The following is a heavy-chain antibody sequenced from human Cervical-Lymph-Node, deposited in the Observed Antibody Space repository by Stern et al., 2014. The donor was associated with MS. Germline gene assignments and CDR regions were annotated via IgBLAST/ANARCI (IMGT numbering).Heavy chain of an antibody. V-gene: IGHV4-38-2*02. J-gene: IGHJ4*02. CDR1: GGSLSNPYY. D-gene: IGHD3-3*01. Sequence: QVKLVESGPGLVKPSETLSLTCTVSGGSLSNPYYWGWVRQGPGKGLEWVSSIYESGTTYYNPSLKSRVTISMDTSKNQFSLRLTSVTVADTAVYYCARHGEDFDFWGQGTLVTVSS. CDR3: ARHGEDFDF. CDR2: IYESGTT.